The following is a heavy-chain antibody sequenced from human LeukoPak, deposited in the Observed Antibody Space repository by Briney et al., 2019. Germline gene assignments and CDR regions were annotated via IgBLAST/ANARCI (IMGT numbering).Heavy chain of an antibody. CDR1: GYTFTNYG. Sequence: GASVNVSCKASGYTFTNYGISWVRQAPGQGLEWMGWVNAYSGYTKYAQNLQDRFTLTTDTSTTTAYMELRSLTSDDTAIYYCAREFYYGGNFPLFDYWGQGTLVTVSS. V-gene: IGHV1-18*01. J-gene: IGHJ4*02. CDR3: AREFYYGGNFPLFDY. CDR2: VNAYSGYT. D-gene: IGHD2-21*02.